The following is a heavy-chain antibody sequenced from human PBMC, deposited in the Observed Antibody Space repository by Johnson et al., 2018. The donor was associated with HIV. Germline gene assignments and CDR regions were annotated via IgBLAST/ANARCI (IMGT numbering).Heavy chain of an antibody. Sequence: QVQLVESGGGLVKPGGSLRLSCVASRLTLSDSYMSWIRQAPGKGLAWVSYISGSGNAIYYADSVRGRFTISRDNAKNSLYLQMNSLRAEDTAVYYCATTRWSDTDPFDIWGQGTMVTVSS. D-gene: IGHD3-3*01. CDR3: ATTRWSDTDPFDI. J-gene: IGHJ3*02. CDR2: ISGSGNAI. CDR1: RLTLSDSY. V-gene: IGHV3-11*04.